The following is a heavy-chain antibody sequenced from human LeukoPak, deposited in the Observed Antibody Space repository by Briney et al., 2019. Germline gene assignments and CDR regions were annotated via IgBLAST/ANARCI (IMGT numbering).Heavy chain of an antibody. D-gene: IGHD3-3*01. CDR3: ARDERTYYDFWSGHYYYYGMDV. CDR2: ISSSSSYT. Sequence: GGSLRLSCAASGFTFSDYYMSWIRQAPGKGLEWVSYISSSSSYTNYADSVKGRFTISRDNAKNSLYLQMNSLRAEDTAVYYCARDERTYYDFWSGHYYYYGMDVWGQGTTVTVSS. V-gene: IGHV3-11*06. J-gene: IGHJ6*02. CDR1: GFTFSDYY.